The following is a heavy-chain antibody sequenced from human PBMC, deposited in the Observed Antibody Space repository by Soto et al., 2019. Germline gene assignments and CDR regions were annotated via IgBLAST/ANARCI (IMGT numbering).Heavy chain of an antibody. J-gene: IGHJ3*02. CDR1: GGSISSGGYY. V-gene: IGHV4-31*03. D-gene: IGHD2-2*01. Sequence: QVQLQESGPGLVKPSQTLSLTCTVSGGSISSGGYYWSWIRQHPGKGLEWIGYIYYSGSTYYNPSLKSRVTIAVVTSKNQFSLKLSSVTAADTAVYYCATATSLHNVMFDIWGQGTMVTVSS. CDR3: ATATSLHNVMFDI. CDR2: IYYSGST.